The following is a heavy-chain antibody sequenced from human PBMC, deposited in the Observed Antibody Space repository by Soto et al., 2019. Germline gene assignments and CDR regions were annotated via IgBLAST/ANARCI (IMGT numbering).Heavy chain of an antibody. CDR2: IIPIFGTA. CDR1: GYTFTDYY. J-gene: IGHJ6*02. D-gene: IGHD2-2*02. V-gene: IGHV1-69*06. Sequence: RASVKVSCKTSGYTFTDYYMHWVRHAPGQGLEWMGGIIPIFGTANYAQKFQGRVTITADKSTSTAYMELSSLRSEDTAVYYCARGDCSSTSCYRVWGQGTTVTVSS. CDR3: ARGDCSSTSCYRV.